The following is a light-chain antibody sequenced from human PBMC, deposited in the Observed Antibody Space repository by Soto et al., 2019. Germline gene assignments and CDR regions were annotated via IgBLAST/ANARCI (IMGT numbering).Light chain of an antibody. CDR1: SSDVGGYNY. Sequence: QSVLTQPASVSGSPGQSITISCTGTSSDVGGYNYVSWYQQHPGKAHKLMIYDVSNRPSGVSNRFSGSKSGNTASLTISGLQAEDEADYYCTSWTTSTTMIFGGGTKVTVL. CDR2: DVS. J-gene: IGLJ2*01. V-gene: IGLV2-14*01. CDR3: TSWTTSTTMI.